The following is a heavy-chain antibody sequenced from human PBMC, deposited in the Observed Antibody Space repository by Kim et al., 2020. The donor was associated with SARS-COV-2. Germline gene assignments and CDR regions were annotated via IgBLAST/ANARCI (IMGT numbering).Heavy chain of an antibody. Sequence: GGSLRLSCVASGFTFSTSWMTWVRQAPGKGLEWVVNIKPDGSDKYYVDSVKGRFTISRDNSKNSLYLQINSLRAEDTAVFYCARGGYWLPVWGKGTTVTV. CDR1: GFTFSTSW. V-gene: IGHV3-7*01. CDR3: ARGGYWLPV. D-gene: IGHD5-12*01. J-gene: IGHJ6*03. CDR2: IKPDGSDK.